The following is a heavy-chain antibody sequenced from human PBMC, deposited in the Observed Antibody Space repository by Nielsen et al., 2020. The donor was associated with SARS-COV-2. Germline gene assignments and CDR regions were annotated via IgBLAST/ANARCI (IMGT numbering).Heavy chain of an antibody. V-gene: IGHV3-30*19. Sequence: GGSLRLSCAASGFTFSSYGMHWVRQAPGKGLEWVAVISYDGSNKYYADSVKGRFTISRDNSKNTLYLQMNSLRAEDTAVYYCARASYYDILTSWGQGTLVTVSS. CDR2: ISYDGSNK. J-gene: IGHJ5*02. D-gene: IGHD3-9*01. CDR3: ARASYYDILTS. CDR1: GFTFSSYG.